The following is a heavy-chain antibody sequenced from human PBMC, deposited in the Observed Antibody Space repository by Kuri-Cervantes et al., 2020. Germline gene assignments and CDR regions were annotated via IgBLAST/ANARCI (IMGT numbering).Heavy chain of an antibody. Sequence: GESLKISCAASGFTFSDYYMSWIRQAPGKGLEWVGRTRNRANSYTREYAASVKGRFTISRDDSTNSLFLQMNSLRAEETAVYYCARGIYDGANLFFDFWGQGTLVTVSS. CDR1: GFTFSDYY. J-gene: IGHJ4*02. V-gene: IGHV3-72*01. CDR2: TRNRANSYTR. D-gene: IGHD3-16*01. CDR3: ARGIYDGANLFFDF.